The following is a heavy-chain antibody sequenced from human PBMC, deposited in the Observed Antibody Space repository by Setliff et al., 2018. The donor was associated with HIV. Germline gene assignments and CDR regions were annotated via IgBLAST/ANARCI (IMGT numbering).Heavy chain of an antibody. V-gene: IGHV4-61*01. CDR2: IYISGTT. CDR3: AREHCSGGSCNGFDI. CDR1: GGSISSGSYY. D-gene: IGHD2-15*01. J-gene: IGHJ3*02. Sequence: SETLSLTCTVSGGSISSGSYYWNWIRQPPGKGLEWIAYIYISGTTNYNPSLKSRVTISLDTSRNQFSLKLGSVTAADTAMYYCAREHCSGGSCNGFDIWGQGTMVTVSS.